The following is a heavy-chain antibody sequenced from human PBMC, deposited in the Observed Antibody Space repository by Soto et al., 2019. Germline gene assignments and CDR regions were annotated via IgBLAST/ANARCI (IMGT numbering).Heavy chain of an antibody. CDR3: ARAEAAVSPYFDY. Sequence: PSETLSLTCAVSGGSISSSNWWSWVRQPPGKGLEWIGEIYHSGSTNHNPSLKSRVTISVDKSKNQFSLKLSSVTAADTAVYYCARAEAAVSPYFDYWGQGTLVTVSS. V-gene: IGHV4-4*02. CDR1: GGSISSSNW. CDR2: IYHSGST. J-gene: IGHJ4*02. D-gene: IGHD6-13*01.